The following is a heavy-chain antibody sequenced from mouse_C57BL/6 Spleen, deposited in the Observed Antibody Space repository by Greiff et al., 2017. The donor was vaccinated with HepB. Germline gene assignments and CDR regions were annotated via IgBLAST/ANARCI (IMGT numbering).Heavy chain of an antibody. CDR2: IYPGDGDT. CDR1: GYAFSSSW. J-gene: IGHJ2*01. D-gene: IGHD3-2*02. V-gene: IGHV1-82*01. Sequence: VQLQQSGPELVKPGASVKISCKASGYAFSSSWMNWVKQRPGKGLEWIGRIYPGDGDTNYNGKFKGKATLTADKSSSTAYMQLSSLTSEDSAVYFCARGDSSGHVDYWGQGTTLTVSS. CDR3: ARGDSSGHVDY.